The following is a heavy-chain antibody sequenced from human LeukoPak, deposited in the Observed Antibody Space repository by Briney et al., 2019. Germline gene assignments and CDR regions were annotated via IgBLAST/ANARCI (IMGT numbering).Heavy chain of an antibody. CDR1: GGTFSSYA. CDR2: IIPIFGTA. Sequence: ASVKVSCKASGGTFSSYAISWVRQAPGQGLEWMGGIIPIFGTANYAQKFQGRVTITADESTSTAYMELTSLRSEDTAVYYCARAPSGYYDSSGYYYEGPVFDYWGQGTLVTVSS. J-gene: IGHJ4*02. CDR3: ARAPSGYYDSSGYYYEGPVFDY. V-gene: IGHV1-69*13. D-gene: IGHD3-22*01.